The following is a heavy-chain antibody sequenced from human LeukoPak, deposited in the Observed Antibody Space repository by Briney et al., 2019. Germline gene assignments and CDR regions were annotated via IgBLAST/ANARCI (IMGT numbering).Heavy chain of an antibody. Sequence: GGSLRLSCAASGFAFSDYYMSWIRQAPGKGLEWVANIKQDGSEKYYVDSVKGRFTISRDNAKNSLYLQMNSLRAEDTAVYYCARDRWSDSSGYAWYFDYWGQGTLVTVSS. CDR2: IKQDGSEK. D-gene: IGHD3-22*01. J-gene: IGHJ4*02. V-gene: IGHV3-7*01. CDR3: ARDRWSDSSGYAWYFDY. CDR1: GFAFSDYY.